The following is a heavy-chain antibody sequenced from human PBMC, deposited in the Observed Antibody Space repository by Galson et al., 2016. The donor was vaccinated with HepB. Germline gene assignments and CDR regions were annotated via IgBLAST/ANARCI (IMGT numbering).Heavy chain of an antibody. J-gene: IGHJ6*02. CDR1: GFTFSSYA. CDR2: IRGSGTST. D-gene: IGHD1-1*01. Sequence: SLRLSCAASGFTFSSYAMSWVRQAPGKGLEWVSGIRGSGTSTYYADSVKGRFTISRDNSKNTLYLQMNSLRAGDTAVYYCAKGARTGATNSYYYGMDVWGQGTTVTVTS. V-gene: IGHV3-23*01. CDR3: AKGARTGATNSYYYGMDV.